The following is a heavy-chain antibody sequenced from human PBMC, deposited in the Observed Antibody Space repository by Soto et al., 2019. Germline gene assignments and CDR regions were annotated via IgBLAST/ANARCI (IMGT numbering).Heavy chain of an antibody. CDR2: ISSSGSTI. D-gene: IGHD2-8*01. CDR3: ARDHNVLMVYALDL. V-gene: IGHV3-48*03. Sequence: PGGSLRLSCAASGFTLSSYEMNWVRQAPGKGLEWVSYISSSGSTIYYADSVKGRFTISRDNAKNSLYLQMNSLRAEDTAVYYCARDHNVLMVYALDLWGRGTLVTVSS. CDR1: GFTLSSYE. J-gene: IGHJ2*01.